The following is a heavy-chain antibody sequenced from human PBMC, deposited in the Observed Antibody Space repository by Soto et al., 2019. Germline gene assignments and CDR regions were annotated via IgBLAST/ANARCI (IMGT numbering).Heavy chain of an antibody. V-gene: IGHV1-69*06. CDR3: SRVGWGYDYHYFDY. CDR2: IIPIFGSA. J-gene: IGHJ4*02. D-gene: IGHD5-12*01. Sequence: SVKVSCKASGGTFSSYTFNWVRQAPGQGLEWMGGIIPIFGSANYAQKFQGRVTITADTSTSTAYMELSSLRSEDTAVYYCSRVGWGYDYHYFDYWGQGTPVTVSS. CDR1: GGTFSSYT.